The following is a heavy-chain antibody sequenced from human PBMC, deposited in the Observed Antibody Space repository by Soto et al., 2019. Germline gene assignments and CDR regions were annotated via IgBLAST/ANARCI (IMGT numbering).Heavy chain of an antibody. V-gene: IGHV4-34*01. J-gene: IGHJ4*02. CDR3: ARGREMAALGY. D-gene: IGHD6-19*01. CDR2: INHSGST. CDR1: GGSFSGYY. Sequence: QVQLQQWGAGLLKPSETLSLTCAVYGGSFSGYYWSWIRQPPGKGLEWIGEINHSGSTNYNPSLTSRVPISVDTSTTQFSLKLSSVTAADTAVYYCARGREMAALGYWGQGTLVTVSS.